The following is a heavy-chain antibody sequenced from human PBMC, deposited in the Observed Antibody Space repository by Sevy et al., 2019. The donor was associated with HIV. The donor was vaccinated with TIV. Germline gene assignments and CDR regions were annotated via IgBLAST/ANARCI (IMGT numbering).Heavy chain of an antibody. Sequence: ASVKVSCKASGYTFTSYDINWVRQATGQGLEWMGWMNPNSGNTGYAQKFQGRVTMTRNTSISTAYMELSSLRSEDTAVYYCARQQQLPYYYYYYMDVWGKGTTVTVSS. J-gene: IGHJ6*03. CDR3: ARQQQLPYYYYYYMDV. D-gene: IGHD6-13*01. V-gene: IGHV1-8*01. CDR2: MNPNSGNT. CDR1: GYTFTSYD.